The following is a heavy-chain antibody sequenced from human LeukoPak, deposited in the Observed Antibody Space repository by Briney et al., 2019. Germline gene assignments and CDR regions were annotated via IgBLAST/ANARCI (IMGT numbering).Heavy chain of an antibody. CDR1: GVSISSGGYY. D-gene: IGHD4-11*01. CDR2: IYYSGST. V-gene: IGHV4-31*03. Sequence: SETLSLTCTVSGVSISSGGYYWSWIRQHPGKGLEGIGYIYYSGSTYYNPSLKSRVTISVDTSKNQFSLKLSSVTAADTAVYYCAGGLQSNYYYGMDVWGQGTTVTVSS. CDR3: AGGLQSNYYYGMDV. J-gene: IGHJ6*02.